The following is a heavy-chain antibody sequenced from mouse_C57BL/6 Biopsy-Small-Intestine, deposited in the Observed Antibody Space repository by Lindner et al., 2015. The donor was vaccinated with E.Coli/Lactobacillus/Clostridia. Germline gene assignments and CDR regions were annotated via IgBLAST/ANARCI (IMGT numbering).Heavy chain of an antibody. CDR2: IYPRSGNT. Sequence: LQESGAELARPGASVKLSCKASGYTFTSYGISWVKQRTGQGLEWIGEIYPRSGNTYYNEKFKGKATLTADKSSTTAYMELRSLTSEDSAVYFCARHYYYGSSYENFDYWGQGTTLTVSS. V-gene: IGHV1-81*01. J-gene: IGHJ2*01. CDR3: ARHYYYGSSYENFDY. CDR1: GYTFTSYG. D-gene: IGHD1-1*01.